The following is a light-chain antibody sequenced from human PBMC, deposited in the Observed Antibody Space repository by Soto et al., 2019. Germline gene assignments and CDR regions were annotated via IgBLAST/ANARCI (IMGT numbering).Light chain of an antibody. Sequence: EIVLTQSPGTLSLSPGERATLSCRASQSISSTYLAWYQQKPGQAPRLLIYGASSRATGIPDRLSGSGSGKDFNLTISRLEPEDFAVYYCQQYGGSPPYTVGQGTKLEI. CDR3: QQYGGSPPYT. CDR1: QSISSTY. V-gene: IGKV3-20*01. J-gene: IGKJ2*01. CDR2: GAS.